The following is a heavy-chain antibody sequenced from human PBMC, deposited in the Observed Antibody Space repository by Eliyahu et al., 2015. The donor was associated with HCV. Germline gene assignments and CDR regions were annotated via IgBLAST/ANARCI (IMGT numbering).Heavy chain of an antibody. CDR3: ARERTYVFDS. CDR2: IDGTGSRNS. J-gene: IGHJ4*02. Sequence: EVQLLESGGGFVXPGGSLTLSCVASGFRFSDYAMSWVRQAPGKGLXWVASIDGTGSRNSFHAESVRGRLTISRDNSKTTLFLHMSSLRAEDTALYFCARERTYVFDSWGQGALVIVSS. D-gene: IGHD3-16*01. CDR1: GFRFSDYA. V-gene: IGHV3-23*01.